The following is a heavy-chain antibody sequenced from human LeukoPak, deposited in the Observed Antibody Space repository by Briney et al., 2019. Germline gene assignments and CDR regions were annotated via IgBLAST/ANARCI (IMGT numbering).Heavy chain of an antibody. Sequence: SQTLSLTFAISGDSVSSNSATWHWIRQSPSRGLEWLGRTYYRSKWSNDYAVSVKSRVTINPDTSKNQFSLQLNSVTPEDTAIYYCVRDGGYVLDYWGPGTLVTVSS. CDR3: VRDGGYVLDY. V-gene: IGHV6-1*01. CDR1: GDSVSSNSAT. J-gene: IGHJ4*02. D-gene: IGHD5-12*01. CDR2: TYYRSKWSN.